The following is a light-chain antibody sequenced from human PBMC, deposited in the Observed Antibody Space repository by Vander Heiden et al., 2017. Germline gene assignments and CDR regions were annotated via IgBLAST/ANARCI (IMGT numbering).Light chain of an antibody. CDR1: SSDVGGYNH. J-gene: IGLJ2*01. Sequence: QSPLTPPPSSSGPPGPSVTISCTGTSSDVGGYNHVSWYQQHPGKAPKLMIYEVSKRPSGVPDRFSGSKSGNTASLTVSGLQAEDEADYYCSSYAGSNNVVFGGGTKLTVL. CDR3: SSYAGSNNVV. V-gene: IGLV2-8*01. CDR2: EVS.